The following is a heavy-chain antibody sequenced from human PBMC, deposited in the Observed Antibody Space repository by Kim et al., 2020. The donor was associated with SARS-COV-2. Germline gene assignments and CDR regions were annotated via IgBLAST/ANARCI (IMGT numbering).Heavy chain of an antibody. J-gene: IGHJ4*02. CDR1: GDSISSNDYS. V-gene: IGHV4-30-2*01. CDR2: IYHSGST. D-gene: IGHD3-10*01. CDR3: ARGKTQWFGLTKGYYFEY. Sequence: SETLSLTCAVSGDSISSNDYSWSWIRQPPGKGLEWIGYIYHSGSTYYNPSLKSRVTISLDRSKNQFSLKLSSVTAADTAVYYCARGKTQWFGLTKGYYFEYWGQGTLVTVSS.